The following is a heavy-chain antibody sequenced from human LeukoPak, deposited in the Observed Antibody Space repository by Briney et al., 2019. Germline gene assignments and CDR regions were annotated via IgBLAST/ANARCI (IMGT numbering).Heavy chain of an antibody. CDR3: ARVSWSGYPVWFDP. D-gene: IGHD3-3*01. Sequence: SETLSLTCAVYGGSFSGYYWSWIRQPPGKGLEWIGEINHSGSTNYNPSLKSRVTISVDTSKNQFSLKLSSVTAADTAVYYCARVSWSGYPVWFDPWGQGTLVTVSS. CDR1: GGSFSGYY. V-gene: IGHV4-34*01. J-gene: IGHJ5*02. CDR2: INHSGST.